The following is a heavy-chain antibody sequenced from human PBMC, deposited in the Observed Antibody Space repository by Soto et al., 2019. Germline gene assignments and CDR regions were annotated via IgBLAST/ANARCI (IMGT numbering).Heavy chain of an antibody. V-gene: IGHV1-18*01. D-gene: IGHD6-13*01. Sequence: QVQLVQSGAEVKKPGASVKVSCKASGYTFTSDGISWGRQAPGQGREWMGWIRAYNGNTNYAQKLQGRVTMNTDPPTSTPYLELRSLRSDDPAMYYCARGDRSWYNYYYYYYMDVWGKGTTVTVSS. CDR2: IRAYNGNT. J-gene: IGHJ6*03. CDR1: GYTFTSDG. CDR3: ARGDRSWYNYYYYYYMDV.